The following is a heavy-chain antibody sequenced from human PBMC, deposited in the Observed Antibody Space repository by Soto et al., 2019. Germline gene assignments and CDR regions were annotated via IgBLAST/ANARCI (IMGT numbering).Heavy chain of an antibody. CDR2: IRYIGRT. D-gene: IGHD5-12*01. Sequence: QVQLQESGPGLVKPSETLSLTCSVSGGSVSGTNYWWTWIRQSPEKGLEWIANIRYIGRTMYNPSLKSRVTISVDPPKNALSLELNSVTAADTAVYYCAGGGGWLPDSWGQGTPVTVSS. J-gene: IGHJ5*02. V-gene: IGHV4-61*01. CDR1: GGSVSGTNYW. CDR3: AGGGGWLPDS.